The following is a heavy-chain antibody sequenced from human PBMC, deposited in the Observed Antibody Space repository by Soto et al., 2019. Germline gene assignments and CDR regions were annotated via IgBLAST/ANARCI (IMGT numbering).Heavy chain of an antibody. D-gene: IGHD3-22*01. V-gene: IGHV4-31*03. CDR3: AREPYHYDSSGYYDL. Sequence: SETLSLTCTVSGGSTTSGGYYWNWIRQHPGKGLEWIGYIHYSGSNYHNPSLKSRVTMSVDTSKNQISLKLSSVFAADTAIYYCAREPYHYDSSGYYDLWGQGTRVTVSS. CDR2: IHYSGSN. J-gene: IGHJ4*02. CDR1: GGSTTSGGYY.